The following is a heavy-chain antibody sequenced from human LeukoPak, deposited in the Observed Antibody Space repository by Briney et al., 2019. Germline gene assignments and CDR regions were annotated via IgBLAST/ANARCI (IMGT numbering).Heavy chain of an antibody. V-gene: IGHV3-21*01. D-gene: IGHD6-19*01. Sequence: GGSLRLSCAASGFTFSSYSINWVRQAPGKGLEWVSSISSSSSYIYYADSVKGRFTISRDNAKNSLYLQMNSLRAEDTAVYYCARYVYSSGWLYYFDYWGQGTLVTVSS. CDR3: ARYVYSSGWLYYFDY. J-gene: IGHJ4*02. CDR1: GFTFSSYS. CDR2: ISSSSSYI.